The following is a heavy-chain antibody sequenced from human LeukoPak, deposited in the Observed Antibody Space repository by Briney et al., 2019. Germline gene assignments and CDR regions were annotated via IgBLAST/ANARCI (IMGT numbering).Heavy chain of an antibody. CDR3: AKVFAVARAFDY. V-gene: IGHV3-7*01. CDR1: GFTFSAYY. J-gene: IGHJ4*02. D-gene: IGHD6-19*01. Sequence: GGSLRLSCAASGFTFSAYYMTWVRQAPGKGLEWVANIKEDGGEKDYVDSVKGRFTISRDNAKNSVYLQMNSLRAEDTAVYYCAKVFAVARAFDYWGQGTLVTVSS. CDR2: IKEDGGEK.